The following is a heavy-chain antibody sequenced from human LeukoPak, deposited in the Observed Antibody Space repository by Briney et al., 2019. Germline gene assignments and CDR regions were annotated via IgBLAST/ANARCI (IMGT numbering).Heavy chain of an antibody. Sequence: SGGSLRLSCAASGYTFSRYWMHWVCQGPGKGLVWVSRINEDGSSTSYAESVRGRFTISRDNAKNTLYLQMNSLRAEDAAVYYCTTDTFGARDSWGQGTLVTVSS. J-gene: IGHJ4*02. CDR3: TTDTFGARDS. CDR2: INEDGSST. V-gene: IGHV3-74*01. CDR1: GYTFSRYW. D-gene: IGHD3-10*01.